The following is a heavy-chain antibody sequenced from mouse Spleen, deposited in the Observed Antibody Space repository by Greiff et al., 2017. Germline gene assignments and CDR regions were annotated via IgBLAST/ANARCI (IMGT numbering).Heavy chain of an antibody. Sequence: QVQLQQPGAELVMPGASVKLSCKASGYTFTSYWMHWVKQRPGQGLEWIGEIDPSDSYTNYNQKFKGKATLTVDKSSSTAYMQLSSLTSEDSAVYYCANYWAYWGQGTLVTVSA. D-gene: IGHD1-1*01. V-gene: IGHV1-69*01. CDR3: ANYWAY. CDR2: IDPSDSYT. CDR1: GYTFTSYW. J-gene: IGHJ3*01.